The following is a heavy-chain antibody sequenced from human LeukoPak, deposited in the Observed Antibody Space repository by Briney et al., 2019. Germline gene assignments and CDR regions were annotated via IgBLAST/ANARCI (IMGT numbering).Heavy chain of an antibody. J-gene: IGHJ5*02. CDR2: IWYDGSNK. V-gene: IGHV3-33*03. CDR1: GLTLRSYG. Sequence: GGSLRLSCVASGLTLRSYGMHWVRQAPGKGLEWVAVIWYDGSNKYYADSVKGRFTISRDNSKNTLYLQMNSLRADDTAVYYCAKGARGDTVTSIVGLNWFDPWGQGTLVTVSS. D-gene: IGHD4-17*01. CDR3: AKGARGDTVTSIVGLNWFDP.